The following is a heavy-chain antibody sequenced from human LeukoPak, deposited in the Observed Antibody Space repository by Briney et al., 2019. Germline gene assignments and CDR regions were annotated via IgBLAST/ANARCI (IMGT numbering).Heavy chain of an antibody. CDR1: GGSFSGYY. J-gene: IGHJ4*02. Sequence: NPSETLSLTCAVYGGSFSGYYWSWIRQPPGKGLEWIGEINHSGSTNYNPSLKSRVTISVDTSKNQFSLKLSSVTAADTAIYYCARHIPEATASDYWGQGTLVTVSS. V-gene: IGHV4-34*01. CDR2: INHSGST. D-gene: IGHD1-1*01. CDR3: ARHIPEATASDY.